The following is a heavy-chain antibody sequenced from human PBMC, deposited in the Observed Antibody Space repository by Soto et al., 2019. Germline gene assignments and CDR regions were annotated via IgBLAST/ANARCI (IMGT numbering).Heavy chain of an antibody. V-gene: IGHV1-69*01. CDR3: ARPLRDRNYYYGMAV. J-gene: IGHJ6*02. Sequence: QVQLVQSGAEMQQPGASVRVSCKASGGTFSKYAFRWVRQAPGQGLEWLGGTITIFGTPNYAQKFQGRVAISADESTATVYMELSSLRSEDTAVYFCARPLRDRNYYYGMAVWGQGTTVTVSS. CDR1: GGTFSKYA. CDR2: TITIFGTP. D-gene: IGHD3-22*01.